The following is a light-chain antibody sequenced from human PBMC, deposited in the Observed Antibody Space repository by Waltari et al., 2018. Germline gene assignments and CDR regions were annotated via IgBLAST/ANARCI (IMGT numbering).Light chain of an antibody. V-gene: IGLV1-44*01. J-gene: IGLJ1*01. CDR2: NNH. CDR3: AAWDDSLDAYV. Sequence: QSVLTQPPSASGTPGQRVSISCSGSRPNIDANTATWFQQLPGAAPTLLIYNNHQRPSGVPYRFSGSKSGTSASLAISGLQSGDEAEYYCAAWDDSLDAYVFGTGTKVTVL. CDR1: RPNIDANT.